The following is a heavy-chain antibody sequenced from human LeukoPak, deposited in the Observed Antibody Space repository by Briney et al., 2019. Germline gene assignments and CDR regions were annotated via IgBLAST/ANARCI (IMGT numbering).Heavy chain of an antibody. Sequence: GGSLRLSCAASGFTFSTDWMHWVRQTPGRGLVWVSRINGDGRSTSYADSVRGRFTISRDNAKNTVYLQMNSLRAEDTAVYYCASGWYGSGSPAYNCFDPWGQGTLVTVSS. J-gene: IGHJ5*02. CDR1: GFTFSTDW. V-gene: IGHV3-74*01. D-gene: IGHD3-10*01. CDR2: INGDGRST. CDR3: ASGWYGSGSPAYNCFDP.